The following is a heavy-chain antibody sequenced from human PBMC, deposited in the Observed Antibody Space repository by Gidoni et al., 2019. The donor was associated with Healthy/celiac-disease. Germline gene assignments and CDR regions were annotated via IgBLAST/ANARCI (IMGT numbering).Heavy chain of an antibody. J-gene: IGHJ4*02. CDR3: ARGARWLQNPDFDY. D-gene: IGHD5-12*01. CDR1: GYPFTGYF. V-gene: IGHV1-2*06. CDR2: INPNSGGT. Sequence: QVQLVQPGAAVKKPGACVKASCQASGYPFTGYFMHWVRQAPGQGLEWMGRINPNSGGTDYAQKFQGRVTMTRDTTISTAYMELSRRRSDDTAVYYWARGARWLQNPDFDYWGQGTLVTVSS.